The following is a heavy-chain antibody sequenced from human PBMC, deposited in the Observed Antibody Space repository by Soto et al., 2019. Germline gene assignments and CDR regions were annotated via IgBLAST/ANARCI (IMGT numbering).Heavy chain of an antibody. CDR2: MGYNGFT. CDR1: GGPMNNYY. V-gene: IGHV4-59*08. CDR3: ASQGFGELHGLVDV. J-gene: IGHJ6*02. D-gene: IGHD3-10*01. Sequence: QVQLQESGPGLVKPSETLSLTCTISGGPMNNYYCSWFRQPRGQGLEWIGYMGYNGFTRYNPSLGSRGAISLGTAKNQFSLNLSSVTAADTALYYCASQGFGELHGLVDVWGQGITVTVSS.